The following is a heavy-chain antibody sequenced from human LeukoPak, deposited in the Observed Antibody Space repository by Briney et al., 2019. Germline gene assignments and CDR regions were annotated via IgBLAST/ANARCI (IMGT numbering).Heavy chain of an antibody. V-gene: IGHV3-20*04. CDR3: ASGQVGATTLFDY. CDR2: INWNGGST. J-gene: IGHJ4*02. D-gene: IGHD1-26*01. CDR1: GFTFDDYG. Sequence: GGSLRLSCAASGFTFDDYGMTWVRQAPGKGLEWVSGINWNGGSTGYADSVKGRFTISRDNAKNSLSLQMNSPRAEDTALYYCASGQVGATTLFDYWGQGTLVTVSS.